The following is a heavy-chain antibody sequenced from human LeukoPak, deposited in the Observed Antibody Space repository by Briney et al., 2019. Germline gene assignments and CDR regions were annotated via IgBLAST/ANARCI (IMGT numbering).Heavy chain of an antibody. J-gene: IGHJ6*02. CDR1: GFTFSNYG. CDR2: IWYDGSNK. D-gene: IGHD1-1*01. V-gene: IGHV3-33*01. CDR3: ARDGPTYRDGLDV. Sequence: GGSLRLSCAASGFTFSNYGMHWVRQAPGKGLEWVTFIWYDGSNKYYADSVKGRFTISRDNSKNTLYLRLNSLRAEDTAVYYCARDGPTYRDGLDVWGQGTTVTVSS.